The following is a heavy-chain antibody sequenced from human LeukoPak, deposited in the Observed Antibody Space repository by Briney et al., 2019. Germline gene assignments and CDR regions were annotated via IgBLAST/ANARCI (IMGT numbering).Heavy chain of an antibody. J-gene: IGHJ4*02. V-gene: IGHV3-53*01. CDR3: AKDYCSSTSCYYFDY. Sequence: PGGSLRLSCAASGFIVSSNYMSWVRQAPGKGLEWVSVIYSDGSTYYADSVKGRFTISRDNSKNTLYLQMNSLRAEDTAVYYCAKDYCSSTSCYYFDYWGQGTLVTVSS. CDR2: IYSDGST. CDR1: GFIVSSNY. D-gene: IGHD2-2*01.